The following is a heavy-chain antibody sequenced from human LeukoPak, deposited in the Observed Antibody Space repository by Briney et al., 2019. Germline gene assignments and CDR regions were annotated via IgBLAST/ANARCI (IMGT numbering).Heavy chain of an antibody. J-gene: IGHJ4*02. CDR1: GFTFSTYW. CDR3: ARVKSTSFDY. D-gene: IGHD2-2*01. Sequence: GGSLRLSCAASGFTFSTYWMSWVRQAPGEGLEWVANIKQDGSEKYYVDSVTGRFTISRDNAKNSLYLQMNSLRAEDTAVYYCARVKSTSFDYWGQGTLVTVSS. CDR2: IKQDGSEK. V-gene: IGHV3-7*05.